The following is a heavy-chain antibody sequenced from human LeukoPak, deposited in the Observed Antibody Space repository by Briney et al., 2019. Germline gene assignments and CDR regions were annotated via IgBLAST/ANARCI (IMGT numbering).Heavy chain of an antibody. Sequence: SETLSLTCAVYGGSFSGYYWNWIRQPPGKGLEWIGSLYHSGTTYYNPSLKSRVTISVDTSKNQFSLKLSSVTAADTAVYYCAREDPEMATTGGFDPWGQGTLVTVSS. CDR1: GGSFSGYY. CDR3: AREDPEMATTGGFDP. D-gene: IGHD5-24*01. J-gene: IGHJ5*02. CDR2: LYHSGTT. V-gene: IGHV4-34*01.